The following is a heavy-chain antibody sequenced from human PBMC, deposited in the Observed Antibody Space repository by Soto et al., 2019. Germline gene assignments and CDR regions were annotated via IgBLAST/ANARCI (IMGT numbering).Heavy chain of an antibody. Sequence: GGSLRLSCAAPGYIVSTNYMSWVRQAPGKGLEWVSVIYSGDRTYYADSVKGRFTISRDNSENTLSLQMNSLRAEDTAVYYCARVRRGYYGSGSYYFDYWGQGALVTVSS. J-gene: IGHJ4*02. CDR1: GYIVSTNY. CDR2: IYSGDRT. D-gene: IGHD3-10*01. V-gene: IGHV3-53*01. CDR3: ARVRRGYYGSGSYYFDY.